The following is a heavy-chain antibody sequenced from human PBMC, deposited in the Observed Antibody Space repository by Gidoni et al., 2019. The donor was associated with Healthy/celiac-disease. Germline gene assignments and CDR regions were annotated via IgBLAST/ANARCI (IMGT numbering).Heavy chain of an antibody. CDR3: ARGSYYYDSSGYYSEPFDY. J-gene: IGHJ4*02. V-gene: IGHV4-4*07. Sequence: QVQLQESGPGLVKPSETLSLTCTVSGGSISSYYWSWIRQPAGKGLEWIGRIYTSGSTNYNPSLKSRVTMSVDTSKNQFSLKLSSVTAADTAVYYCARGSYYYDSSGYYSEPFDYWGQGTLVTVSS. CDR2: IYTSGST. D-gene: IGHD3-22*01. CDR1: GGSISSYY.